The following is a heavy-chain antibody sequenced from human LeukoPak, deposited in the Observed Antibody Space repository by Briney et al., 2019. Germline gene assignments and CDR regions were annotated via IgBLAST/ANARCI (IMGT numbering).Heavy chain of an antibody. CDR1: GDSITDYY. D-gene: IGHD6-13*01. V-gene: IGHV4-59*01. J-gene: IGHJ4*02. CDR3: AREEGIAAAGALEY. Sequence: PLETLSLTCNVSGDSITDYYWSWIRQPPGKGLEWIGFIYHSGNTNYNPSLASRVTLSLDTSKTQLSLRLTSVTAADTAVYYCAREEGIAAAGALEYWGQGILVTVSS. CDR2: IYHSGNT.